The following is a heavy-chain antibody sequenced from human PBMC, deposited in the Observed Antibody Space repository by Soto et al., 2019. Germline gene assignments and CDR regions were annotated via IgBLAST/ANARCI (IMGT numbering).Heavy chain of an antibody. CDR3: ARGVGIGWMKYYFDY. Sequence: QVQLQESGPGLVKPSQTLFLTCTVSGGSISSGGYYWSWIRQHPGKGLEWIGYIYYSGSTYYNPSLKSRVTISVDTSKNQFSLKLSSVTAADTAVYYCARGVGIGWMKYYFDYWGQGTLVTVSS. V-gene: IGHV4-31*03. J-gene: IGHJ4*02. CDR1: GGSISSGGYY. CDR2: IYYSGST. D-gene: IGHD6-19*01.